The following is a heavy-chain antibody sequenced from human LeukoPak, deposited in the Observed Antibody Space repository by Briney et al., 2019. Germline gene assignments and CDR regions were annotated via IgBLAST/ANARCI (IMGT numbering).Heavy chain of an antibody. CDR1: GGTFSSYA. J-gene: IGHJ4*02. CDR2: IIPIFGTA. D-gene: IGHD2-2*02. Sequence: GASVKVSCKASGGTFSSYAISWVRQAPGQGLEWMGGIIPIFGTANYAQKFQGRVTITADESTSTAYMELSSLRSEDTAVYYCARRRGYCSSTSCYTFDYWGQGTLVTVSS. V-gene: IGHV1-69*13. CDR3: ARRRGYCSSTSCYTFDY.